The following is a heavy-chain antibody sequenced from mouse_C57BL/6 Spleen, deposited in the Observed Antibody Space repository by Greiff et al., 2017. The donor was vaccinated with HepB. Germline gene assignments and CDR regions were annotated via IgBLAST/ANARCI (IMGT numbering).Heavy chain of an antibody. D-gene: IGHD1-1*01. J-gene: IGHJ1*03. V-gene: IGHV1-52*01. CDR1: GYTFTSYW. CDR3: ARSRDYGMGYWYFDV. CDR2: IDPSDSET. Sequence: VQLQQPGAELVRPGSSVKLSCKASGYTFTSYWMHWVKQRPIQGLEWIGNIDPSDSETHYNQKFKDKATLTVDKSSSTAYMQLSSLTSEDSAVYYCARSRDYGMGYWYFDVWGTGTTVTVSS.